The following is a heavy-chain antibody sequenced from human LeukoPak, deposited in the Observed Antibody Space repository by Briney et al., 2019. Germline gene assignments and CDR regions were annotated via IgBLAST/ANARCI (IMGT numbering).Heavy chain of an antibody. CDR1: GFTFNSYS. CDR3: VRDSGSSYGYYFLH. J-gene: IGHJ1*01. CDR2: ISSSSSHM. Sequence: GGSLRLSCAASGFTFNSYSMYWVRQAPGKGLEWVSSISSSSSHMFYADSVKGRFSISRDNDNNSLYLQMNSLRAEDTAVYYCVRDSGSSYGYYFLHWGQGTLVTVSS. V-gene: IGHV3-21*01. D-gene: IGHD1-26*01.